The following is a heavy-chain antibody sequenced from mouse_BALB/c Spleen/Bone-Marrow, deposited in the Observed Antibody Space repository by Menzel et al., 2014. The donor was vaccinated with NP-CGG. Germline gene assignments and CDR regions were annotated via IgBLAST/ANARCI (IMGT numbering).Heavy chain of an antibody. Sequence: VQLQQPGGGLVKPGGSLKLSCAASGFAFSSYDMSWVRQTPEKRLEWVAYISSGGGSTYYPDTVKGRFTISRDNAKNTLYLQMSSLKSEDTAMYYCARDRGKSWAPFAYWGQGTLVTVSA. CDR1: GFAFSSYD. D-gene: IGHD2-14*01. J-gene: IGHJ3*01. CDR2: ISSGGGST. CDR3: ARDRGKSWAPFAY. V-gene: IGHV5-12-1*01.